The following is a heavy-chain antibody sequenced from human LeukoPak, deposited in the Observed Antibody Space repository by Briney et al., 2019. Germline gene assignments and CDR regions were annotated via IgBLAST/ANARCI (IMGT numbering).Heavy chain of an antibody. CDR1: GFTFSTYA. J-gene: IGHJ4*02. V-gene: IGHV3-23*01. CDR3: AKTSRGNSGYDSPFDY. D-gene: IGHD5-12*01. CDR2: VRGSGSDT. Sequence: QPGGSLRLSCAASGFTFSTYAMSWVRQAPGKGLEWVSAVRGSGSDTYYADSVKGRFTISRDNSKNTLYLQMNSLRAEDTAIYYCAKTSRGNSGYDSPFDYWGQGTLVTVSS.